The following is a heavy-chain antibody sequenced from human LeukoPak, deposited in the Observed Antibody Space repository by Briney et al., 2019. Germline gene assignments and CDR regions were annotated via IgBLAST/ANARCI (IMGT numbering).Heavy chain of an antibody. CDR1: GGSISNTNW. D-gene: IGHD2-15*01. CDR2: VNLQGST. V-gene: IGHV4-4*02. Sequence: PSETLSLTCGVSGGSISNTNWWTWVRQPPGKGLEWIGEVNLQGSTNYNPSLRSRVTISVDTSKNQFSLKLSSVTAADTAVYYCARGDLGYCSGGSCYGDWFDPWGQGALVTVSS. J-gene: IGHJ5*02. CDR3: ARGDLGYCSGGSCYGDWFDP.